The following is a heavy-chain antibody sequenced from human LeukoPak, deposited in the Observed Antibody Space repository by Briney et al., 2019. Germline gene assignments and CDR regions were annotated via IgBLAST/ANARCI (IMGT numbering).Heavy chain of an antibody. CDR3: ARARYNWNYDYSDHYYYYGMDV. Sequence: SQTLSLTCAISGDSVSSNSAAWNWIRQSPSRGLEWLGRTYYRSKWYNDYAVSVKSRITINPDTSKNQFSLQLNSVTPEDTAVYYCARARYNWNYDYSDHYYYYGMDVWGQGTTVTVS. CDR2: TYYRSKWYN. V-gene: IGHV6-1*01. J-gene: IGHJ6*02. D-gene: IGHD1-7*01. CDR1: GDSVSSNSAA.